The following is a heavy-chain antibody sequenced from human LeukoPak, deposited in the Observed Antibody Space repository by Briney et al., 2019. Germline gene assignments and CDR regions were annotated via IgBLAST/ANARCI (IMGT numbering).Heavy chain of an antibody. V-gene: IGHV4-59*01. CDR1: GGSISSYY. CDR3: ARAFQYYDTHTAFGP. J-gene: IGHJ5*02. D-gene: IGHD3-9*01. Sequence: SETLSLTCTVSGGSISSYYWSWIRQPPGKGLEWIGYIYYSGSTNCNPSLKSRVTISVDTSKNQFSLKLSSVTAADTAVYYCARAFQYYDTHTAFGPWGQGTLVTVSS. CDR2: IYYSGST.